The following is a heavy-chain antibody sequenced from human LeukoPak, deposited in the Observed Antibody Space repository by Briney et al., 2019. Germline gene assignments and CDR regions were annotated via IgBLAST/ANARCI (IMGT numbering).Heavy chain of an antibody. J-gene: IGHJ3*02. V-gene: IGHV3-30*02. CDR1: GFTFSSYG. Sequence: PGGSLRLSCAASGFTFSSYGMHWVRQAPGKGLEWVAFIRYDGSNKYYADSVKGRFTISRDNSKNPLYLQMNSLRAEDTAVYYCAKDSLRFGELLVPYDAFDIWGQGTMVTVSS. D-gene: IGHD3-10*01. CDR2: IRYDGSNK. CDR3: AKDSLRFGELLVPYDAFDI.